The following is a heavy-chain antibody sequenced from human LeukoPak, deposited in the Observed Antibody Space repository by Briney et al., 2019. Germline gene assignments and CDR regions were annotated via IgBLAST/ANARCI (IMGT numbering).Heavy chain of an antibody. CDR1: GGSISRSNYY. CDR2: ISYSGST. V-gene: IGHV4-39*07. J-gene: IGHJ4*02. Sequence: SETLSLTCTVSGGSISRSNYYWGWIRQPPGKGLEWIASISYSGSTYYNASVKSRVTISVDTSKNQFSLKLSSVTAADTAVYYCARVGYSSSIDYWGQGTLVTVSS. CDR3: ARVGYSSSIDY. D-gene: IGHD6-6*01.